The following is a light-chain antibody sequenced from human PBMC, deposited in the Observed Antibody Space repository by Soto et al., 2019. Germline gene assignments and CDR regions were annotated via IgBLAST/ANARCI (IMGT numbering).Light chain of an antibody. Sequence: DIQMTQSPSSLSASVGDRVTITCPASQSISSYLNWYQQKPGKTPKLLIYAASSLQSGVPSRFSGSGSGTDFTHTISSLQPEDFATYYCQQANSFPITFGQGTRLEIK. CDR3: QQANSFPIT. V-gene: IGKV1-39*01. CDR2: AAS. J-gene: IGKJ5*01. CDR1: QSISSY.